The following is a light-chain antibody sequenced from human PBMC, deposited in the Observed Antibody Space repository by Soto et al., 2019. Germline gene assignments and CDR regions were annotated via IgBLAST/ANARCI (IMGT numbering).Light chain of an antibody. V-gene: IGKV1-39*01. Sequence: DIQMTQSPSSLSASVGDRVTITCRASQSITRFLNWYQQKPGKAPRLLIYAASNLQSGVPSRFSGSGYGTDFALTISSLQPEDFANYYCQQNYSPPPITFGQGTRLGIK. CDR2: AAS. CDR3: QQNYSPPPIT. CDR1: QSITRF. J-gene: IGKJ5*01.